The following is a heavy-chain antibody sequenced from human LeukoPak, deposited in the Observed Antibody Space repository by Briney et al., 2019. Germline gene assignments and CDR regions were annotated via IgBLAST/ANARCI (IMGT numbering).Heavy chain of an antibody. CDR1: GFTFSSYS. J-gene: IGHJ3*02. CDR3: ARGSMTTVINDAFDI. CDR2: ISSSSSTI. D-gene: IGHD4-17*01. Sequence: GGSLRLSCAASGFTFSSYSMNWVRQAPGKGLEWVSYISSSSSTIYYADSVKGRFTISRDNAKNSLYLQMNSLRAEDTAVYYCARGSMTTVINDAFDIWGQGTMVTVSS. V-gene: IGHV3-48*01.